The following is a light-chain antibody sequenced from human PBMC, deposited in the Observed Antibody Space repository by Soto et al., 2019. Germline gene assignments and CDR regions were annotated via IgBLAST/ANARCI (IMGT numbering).Light chain of an antibody. J-gene: IGKJ4*01. CDR1: ENIFKF. V-gene: IGKV1-5*01. CDR3: QHYHSQSIN. CDR2: AAS. Sequence: DILLIQSPATLSASVGDRITITCRASENIFKFLAWYQQRSGSAPNLLIYAASDLEKGVPSRFSGSGSGTEFTLTIDNLQPNDSATYFCQHYHSQSINFGGGTQV.